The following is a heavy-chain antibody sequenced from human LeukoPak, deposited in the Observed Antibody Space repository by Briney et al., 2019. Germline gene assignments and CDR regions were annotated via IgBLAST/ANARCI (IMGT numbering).Heavy chain of an antibody. D-gene: IGHD3-3*01. CDR3: ASSKGDFWSVPPWGSYYGMDV. CDR2: IYYSGST. CDR1: GGSISSYY. Sequence: PSETLSLTCTVSGGSISSYYWSWIRQPPGNGLEWIGYIYYSGSTNYNPSLKSRVTISVDTSKNQFSLKLSSVTAADTAVYYCASSKGDFWSVPPWGSYYGMDVWGQGTTVTVSS. V-gene: IGHV4-59*08. J-gene: IGHJ6*02.